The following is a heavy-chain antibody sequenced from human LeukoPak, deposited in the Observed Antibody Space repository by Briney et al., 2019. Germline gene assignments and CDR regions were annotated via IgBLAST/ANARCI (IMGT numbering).Heavy chain of an antibody. V-gene: IGHV4/OR15-8*03. D-gene: IGHD5/OR15-5a*01. J-gene: IGHJ3*02. CDR2: IYHSGST. CDR1: GFTFSTSW. Sequence: GSLRLSCVTSGFTFSTSWMNWVRQPPGKGLEWIGEIYHSGSTTYSPSLKSRVTISVDKSKNQFSLKLTSLTVADTAVYYCARAGVYRTYYDAFDIWGLGTMVTVSS. CDR3: ARAGVYRTYYDAFDI.